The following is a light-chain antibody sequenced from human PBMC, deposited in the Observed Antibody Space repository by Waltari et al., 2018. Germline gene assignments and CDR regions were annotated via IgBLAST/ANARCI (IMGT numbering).Light chain of an antibody. CDR2: DVT. CDR3: TSFTSSSTVV. CDR1: SRDVGGYNY. J-gene: IGLJ2*01. Sequence: QSALTQPASVSGSPGQSITISCTGTSRDVGGYNYVPWYQQHPGKVPKLMIFDVTKRPSGVSSRFSGSKSGNTASLTISGLQAEDEADYYCTSFTSSSTVVFGGGTKLTVL. V-gene: IGLV2-14*01.